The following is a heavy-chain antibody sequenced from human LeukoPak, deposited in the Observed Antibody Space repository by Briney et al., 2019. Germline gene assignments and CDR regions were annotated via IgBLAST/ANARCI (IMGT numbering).Heavy chain of an antibody. CDR1: GGSISSYY. J-gene: IGHJ4*02. Sequence: SETLSLTCTVSGGSISSYYWSLIRQPPGKGLEWIGYIYYSGSTNYNPSLKSRVTISVDTSKNQFSLKLSSVTAADTAVYYCARGYWEDIWSGYFDYWGQGTLVTVSS. CDR2: IYYSGST. V-gene: IGHV4-59*01. D-gene: IGHD3-3*01. CDR3: ARGYWEDIWSGYFDY.